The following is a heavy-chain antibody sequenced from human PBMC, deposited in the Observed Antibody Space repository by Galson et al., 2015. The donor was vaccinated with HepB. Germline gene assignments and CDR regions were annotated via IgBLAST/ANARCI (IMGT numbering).Heavy chain of an antibody. CDR3: ARDVSRIAAAGPGPDP. CDR1: GYTFTGYY. J-gene: IGHJ5*02. V-gene: IGHV1-2*02. CDR2: INPNSGGT. Sequence: SVKVSCKASGYTFTGYYMHWVRQAPGQGLEWMGWINPNSGGTNYAQKFQGRVTMTRDTSISTAYMELSRLRSDDTAVYYCARDVSRIAAAGPGPDPWGQGTLVTVSS. D-gene: IGHD6-13*01.